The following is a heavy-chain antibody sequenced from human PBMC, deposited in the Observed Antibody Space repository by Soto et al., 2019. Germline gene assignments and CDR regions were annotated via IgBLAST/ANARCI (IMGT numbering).Heavy chain of an antibody. CDR1: GGSIRDYF. J-gene: IGHJ4*02. CDR3: ARVGGDDFGDSGGFDY. CDR2: IYYSGRT. Sequence: SETLSLTCTVSGGSIRDYFWTWIRQPPGKGLEWIGYIYYSGRTNYNPSLKSRVSISVDTSKNHFPLQLRSVTAADTAVYYCARVGGDDFGDSGGFDYWGQGTLVTVSS. V-gene: IGHV4-59*01. D-gene: IGHD4-17*01.